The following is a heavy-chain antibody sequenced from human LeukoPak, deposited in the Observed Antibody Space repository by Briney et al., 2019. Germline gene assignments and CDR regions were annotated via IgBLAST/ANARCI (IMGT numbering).Heavy chain of an antibody. V-gene: IGHV3-21*01. CDR2: ISSSSSYI. J-gene: IGHJ4*02. CDR1: GFTFSSYS. CDR3: AREWELIPSFDY. Sequence: PGRSLRLSCAASGFTFSSYSMNWVRQAPGKGLEWVSSISSSSSYIYYADSVKGRFTISRDNAKNSLYLQMNSLRAEDTAVYYCAREWELIPSFDYWGQGTLVTVSS. D-gene: IGHD1-26*01.